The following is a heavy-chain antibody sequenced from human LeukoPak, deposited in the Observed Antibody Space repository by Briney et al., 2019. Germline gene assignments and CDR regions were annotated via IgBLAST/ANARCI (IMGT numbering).Heavy chain of an antibody. CDR2: IYYSGST. D-gene: IGHD3-3*01. V-gene: IGHV4-34*01. Sequence: PSETLSLTCAVYGGSFSGYYWSWIRQPPGKGLEWIGSIYYSGSTYYNPSLKSRVTISVDTSKNQFSLKLSSVTAADTAVYYCARHKEERVVEWLFPCFDYWGQGTLVTVSS. CDR1: GGSFSGYY. J-gene: IGHJ4*02. CDR3: ARHKEERVVEWLFPCFDY.